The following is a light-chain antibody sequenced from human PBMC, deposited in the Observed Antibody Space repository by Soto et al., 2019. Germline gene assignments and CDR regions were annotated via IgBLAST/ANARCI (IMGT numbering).Light chain of an antibody. J-gene: IGKJ1*01. Sequence: EIVLTQFPDTLSLSPGERATLSCRASQSVSSSSLAWYQQKRGQAPRLLIHGASSRATGIPDRFSGSGSGTDFTLTISRLQPEDFAVYYCQQYGSSPRTFGQGTKVEV. CDR3: QQYGSSPRT. V-gene: IGKV3-20*01. CDR2: GAS. CDR1: QSVSSSS.